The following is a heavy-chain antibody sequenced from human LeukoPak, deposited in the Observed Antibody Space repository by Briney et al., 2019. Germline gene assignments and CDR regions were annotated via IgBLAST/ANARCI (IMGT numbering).Heavy chain of an antibody. CDR3: ARRGYYGSGSYSDY. J-gene: IGHJ4*02. CDR2: IYHSGTT. CDR1: GGSMNSDDYS. Sequence: SETLSLTCAVSGGSMNSDDYSWSWIRQPPGKGLEWIGYIYHSGTTYYNPSLKSRVTISLDRSKSQFSLNLRSVTAADTAVFYCARRGYYGSGSYSDYWGQGTLVTVSS. V-gene: IGHV4-30-2*01. D-gene: IGHD3-10*01.